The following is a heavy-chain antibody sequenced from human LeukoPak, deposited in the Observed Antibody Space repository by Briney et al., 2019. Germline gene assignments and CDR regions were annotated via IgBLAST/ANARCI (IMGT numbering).Heavy chain of an antibody. CDR2: FDPEDGET. V-gene: IGHV1-24*01. CDR3: ATGGEVADLFDY. CDR1: GYTLTELS. D-gene: IGHD6-19*01. J-gene: IGHJ4*02. Sequence: ASVKVSCKVSGYTLTELSMHWVRQAPGKGLEWMGGFDPEDGETIYAQRFQGRVTMTEDTSTDTAYMELSSLRSEDTAVYYCATGGEVADLFDYGGQGTLVTVSS.